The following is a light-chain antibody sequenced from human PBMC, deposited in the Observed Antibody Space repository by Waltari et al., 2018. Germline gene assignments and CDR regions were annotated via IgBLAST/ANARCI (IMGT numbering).Light chain of an antibody. CDR2: EVS. CDR3: SSYAGSNNDVV. J-gene: IGLJ2*01. Sequence: QSALTHTPPAPAAPGQSVSLSCTGARSDVGGDNNVSWYPQHPGQAPKLMIYEVSKRPSGVPGRFSGSKSGNTAALTVSGLQAEDEADYYCSSYAGSNNDVVFGGGTKLTVL. CDR1: RSDVGGDNN. V-gene: IGLV2-8*01.